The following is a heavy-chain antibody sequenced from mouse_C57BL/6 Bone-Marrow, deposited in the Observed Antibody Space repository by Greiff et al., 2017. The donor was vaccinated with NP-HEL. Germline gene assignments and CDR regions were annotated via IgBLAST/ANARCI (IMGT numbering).Heavy chain of an antibody. CDR1: GFTFSSYA. Sequence: EVMLVESGEGLVKPGGSLKLSCAASGFTFSSYAMSWVRQTPEKRLEWVAYISSGGDYIYYADTVKGRFTISRDNARNTLYLQMSSLKSEDTAMYYCTRGQSGTACCAYWVQGTLVTVSA. J-gene: IGHJ3*01. D-gene: IGHD3-2*02. CDR3: TRGQSGTACCAY. V-gene: IGHV5-9-1*02. CDR2: ISSGGDYI.